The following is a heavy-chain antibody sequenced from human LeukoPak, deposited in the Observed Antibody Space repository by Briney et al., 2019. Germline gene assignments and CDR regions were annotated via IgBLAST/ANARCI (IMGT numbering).Heavy chain of an antibody. V-gene: IGHV6-1*01. J-gene: IGHJ4*02. CDR1: GDSVSSNSVT. D-gene: IGHD2-2*02. CDR2: TYYRSKWYN. Sequence: SQTLSLTCAISGDSVSSNSVTWNWIRQSPSRGLEWLGRTYYRSKWYNDYTVSVKSRITINPDTSKNQFSLQLNSVTPEDTAVYYCTSSRAGILDYWGQGTLVTVSS. CDR3: TSSRAGILDY.